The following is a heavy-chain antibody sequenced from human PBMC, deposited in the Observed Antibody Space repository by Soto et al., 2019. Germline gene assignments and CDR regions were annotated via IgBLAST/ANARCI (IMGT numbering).Heavy chain of an antibody. V-gene: IGHV6-1*01. D-gene: IGHD6-19*01. J-gene: IGHJ6*01. Sequence: SQTLSLTCAMSVDSVSSNSAAWNWISQSPSRGLEWLGRTYYRSKWYNDYAVSVKSRITINPDTSKNQFSLQLNSVTPEDTAVYYCARDGRTGIAVAGYSYYGMEVWGQATTVTVS. CDR2: TYYRSKWYN. CDR1: VDSVSSNSAA. CDR3: ARDGRTGIAVAGYSYYGMEV.